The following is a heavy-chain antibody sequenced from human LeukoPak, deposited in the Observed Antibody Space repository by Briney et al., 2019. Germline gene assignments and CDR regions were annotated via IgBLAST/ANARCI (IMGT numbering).Heavy chain of an antibody. CDR2: INPSGGST. J-gene: IGHJ4*02. V-gene: IGHV1-46*01. D-gene: IGHD4-23*01. CDR1: GYTFTSYY. CDR3: ARGEINYGGNSLDFDY. Sequence: ASVKVSCKASGYTFTSYYMHWVRQAPGQGLEWMGIINPSGGSTSYAQKFQGRVTMTRDTFTSTVYMELSSLRSEDTAVYYCARGEINYGGNSLDFDYWGQGTLVTVSS.